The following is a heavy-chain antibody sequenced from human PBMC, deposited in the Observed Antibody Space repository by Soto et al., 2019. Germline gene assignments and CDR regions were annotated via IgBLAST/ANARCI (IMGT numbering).Heavy chain of an antibody. Sequence: GLEWMGIINPSGGSTSYAQKFQGRVTMTRDTSTIPVYMELSSLRSEDTAVYYCAKKGSGYGYALVAYWGNGT. D-gene: IGHD5-18*01. J-gene: IGHJ4*01. CDR2: INPSGGST. V-gene: IGHV1-46*01. CDR3: AKKGSGYGYALVAY.